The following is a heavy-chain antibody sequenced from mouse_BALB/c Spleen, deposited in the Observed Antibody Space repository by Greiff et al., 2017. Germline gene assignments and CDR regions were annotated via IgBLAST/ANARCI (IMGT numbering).Heavy chain of an antibody. D-gene: IGHD6-5*01. Sequence: QVQLQQSGAELMKPGASVKISCKAIGYTFSSYWIEWVKQRPGHGLEWIGEILPESGSTNYNEKFKGKATFTADTSSNTVYMQLSSLTSEDSAVYYCARSTYVPYAMDYWGEGTSVTVSS. V-gene: IGHV1-9*01. CDR3: ARSTYVPYAMDY. CDR2: ILPESGST. J-gene: IGHJ4*01. CDR1: GYTFSSYW.